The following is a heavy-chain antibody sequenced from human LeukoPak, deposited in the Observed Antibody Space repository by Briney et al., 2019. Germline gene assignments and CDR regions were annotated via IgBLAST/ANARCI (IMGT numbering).Heavy chain of an antibody. CDR2: INPSGGST. Sequence: ASVKVSCKASGCTFTSYYIHWVRQAPGQGLDWMGIINPSGGSTSYAQKFQGRVTMTRDTSTSTVYMELSSLRSEDTAVYYCARDDLSYSSSSKYYFDYWGQGTLVTVSS. V-gene: IGHV1-46*01. J-gene: IGHJ4*02. CDR1: GCTFTSYY. CDR3: ARDDLSYSSSSKYYFDY. D-gene: IGHD6-6*01.